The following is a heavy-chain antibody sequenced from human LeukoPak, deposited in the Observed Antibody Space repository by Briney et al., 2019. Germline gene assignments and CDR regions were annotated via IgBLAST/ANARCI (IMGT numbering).Heavy chain of an antibody. CDR3: ARMGTGDDFWSGYSNAFDI. CDR2: IYYSGST. Sequence: PSETLSLTCTVSGGSISSSSYYWGWIRQPPGKGLEWIGSIYYSGSTYYNPSLKSRVTISVDTSKNQFSLKLSSVTAADTAVYYCARMGTGDDFWSGYSNAFDIWGQGTMVTVSS. CDR1: GGSISSSSYY. V-gene: IGHV4-39*07. J-gene: IGHJ3*02. D-gene: IGHD3-3*01.